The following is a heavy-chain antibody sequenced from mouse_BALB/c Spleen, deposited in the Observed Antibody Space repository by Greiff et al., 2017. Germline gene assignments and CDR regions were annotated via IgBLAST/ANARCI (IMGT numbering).Heavy chain of an antibody. J-gene: IGHJ2*01. CDR1: GYTFTSYW. CDR3: TKGNY. CDR2: IYPGSGST. Sequence: LQQSGTVLARPGASVKMSCKASGYTFTSYWMHWVKQRPGQGLEWIGNIYPGSGSTNYDEKFKSKATLTVDTSSSTAYMQLSSLTSEDSAVYYCTKGNYWGQGTTLTVSS. V-gene: IGHV1S22*01.